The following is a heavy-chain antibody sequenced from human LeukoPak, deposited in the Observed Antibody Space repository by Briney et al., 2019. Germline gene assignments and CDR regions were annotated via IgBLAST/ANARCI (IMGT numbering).Heavy chain of an antibody. Sequence: SETLSLTCTVSGGSISSYYWSWIRQPAGKGLEWIGRIYTSGSTNYNPSLKSRVTISVDTSKNQFSLKLSSVTAADTAVYYCAREKYRGSGTYLAFDIWGQGTMVTVSS. J-gene: IGHJ3*02. CDR1: GGSISSYY. D-gene: IGHD6-19*01. V-gene: IGHV4-4*07. CDR3: AREKYRGSGTYLAFDI. CDR2: IYTSGST.